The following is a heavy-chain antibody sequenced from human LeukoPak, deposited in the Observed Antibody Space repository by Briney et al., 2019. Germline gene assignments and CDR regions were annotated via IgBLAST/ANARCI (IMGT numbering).Heavy chain of an antibody. J-gene: IGHJ4*02. V-gene: IGHV3-30*19. CDR3: ARVRYFDEPDDY. D-gene: IGHD3-9*01. CDR2: MSNDGN. Sequence: GGSLRLSCAASGFTFSSYGMHWVRQAPGKGLEWVAVMSNDGNYYADSEKGRFTISRDNSKNTLYLQMNSLRPEDTAVYYCARVRYFDEPDDYWGQGTLVTVSS. CDR1: GFTFSSYG.